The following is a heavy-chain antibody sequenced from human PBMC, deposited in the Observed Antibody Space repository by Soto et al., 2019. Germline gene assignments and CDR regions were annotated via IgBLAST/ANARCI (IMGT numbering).Heavy chain of an antibody. Sequence: GGSLRLSCAASGFTFSSYWMSWVRQAPGKGLEWVANIKQVGSEKYYVDSVKGRFTISRDNAKNSLYLQMNSLRAEDAAVYSCAGDHIASAGTGAFDIWGQGTMVTVSS. CDR1: GFTFSSYW. V-gene: IGHV3-7*01. CDR2: IKQVGSEK. J-gene: IGHJ3*02. D-gene: IGHD6-13*01. CDR3: AGDHIASAGTGAFDI.